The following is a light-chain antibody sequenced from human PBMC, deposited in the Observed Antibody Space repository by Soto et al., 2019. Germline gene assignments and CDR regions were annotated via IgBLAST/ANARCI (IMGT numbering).Light chain of an antibody. Sequence: QSVLTQPASVSGSPGQSITISCTGTSSDVGRYNLVSWYQQHPGKAPKLLIYEVSKRPSGVSNRFSGSKSGNTASLTIRGLQAEDEADYYCCSYAGSSAYVVFGGGTKLTVL. J-gene: IGLJ2*01. CDR3: CSYAGSSAYVV. CDR2: EVS. V-gene: IGLV2-23*02. CDR1: SSDVGRYNL.